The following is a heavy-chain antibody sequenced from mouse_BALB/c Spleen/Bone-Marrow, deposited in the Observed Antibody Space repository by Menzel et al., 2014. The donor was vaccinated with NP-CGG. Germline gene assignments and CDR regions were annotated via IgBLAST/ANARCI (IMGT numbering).Heavy chain of an antibody. CDR2: INPGSGGT. J-gene: IGHJ3*01. Sequence: QVQLQQPGAELGGPGTSVKVSCKASGYAFTNYLIEWIKQRPGQGLEWIGVINPGSGGTNYNEKFKGKATLTAEKSSSTAYMQLSSLTSDDSAVYFCARNANWLYTYWRQGTLVTVT. V-gene: IGHV1-54*01. CDR1: GYAFTNYL. D-gene: IGHD4-1*01. CDR3: ARNANWLYTY.